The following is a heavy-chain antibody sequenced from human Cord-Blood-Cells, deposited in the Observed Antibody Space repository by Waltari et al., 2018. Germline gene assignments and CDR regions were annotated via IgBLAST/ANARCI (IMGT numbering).Heavy chain of an antibody. CDR3: ARGLGYSYGPRNAFDI. V-gene: IGHV1-8*03. D-gene: IGHD5-18*01. J-gene: IGHJ3*02. CDR1: GYTFTSYD. CDR2: MNPNSGNT. Sequence: QMQLVQSGAEVKKPGASVKVSCKASGYTFTSYDINWVRQATGQGLEWMGWMNPNSGNTGYAQKFQGRVTITRNTSISTAYMELSSLRSEDTAVYYCARGLGYSYGPRNAFDIWGQGTMVTVSS.